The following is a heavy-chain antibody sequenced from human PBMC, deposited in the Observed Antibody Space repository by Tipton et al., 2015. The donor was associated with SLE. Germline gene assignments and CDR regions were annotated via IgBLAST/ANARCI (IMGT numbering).Heavy chain of an antibody. V-gene: IGHV4-4*07. Sequence: TLSLTCTVFGGSINNDYWSWIRQPAGKGLEWLGRIHFTGSTYYNPSLSSRLTMSVDTSKNQFSLKLTSVTAADTAVYYCARERDGDDCWGQGTLVTVSS. CDR1: GGSINNDY. CDR3: ARERDGDDC. CDR2: IHFTGST. D-gene: IGHD5-24*01. J-gene: IGHJ4*02.